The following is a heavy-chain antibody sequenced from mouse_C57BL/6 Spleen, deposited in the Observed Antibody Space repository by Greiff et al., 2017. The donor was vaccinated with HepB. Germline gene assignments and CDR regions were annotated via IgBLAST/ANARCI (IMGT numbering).Heavy chain of an antibody. CDR2: ISDGGSYT. Sequence: EVQGVESGGGLVKPGGSLKLSCAASGFTFSSYAMSWVRQTPEKRLEWVATISDGGSYTYYPDNVKGRFTISRDNAKNNLYLQMSQLKSEDTAMYYCARCGDYEEGCADWGQGTLVTVSA. CDR3: ARCGDYEEGCAD. V-gene: IGHV5-4*01. CDR1: GFTFSSYA. D-gene: IGHD1-1*01. J-gene: IGHJ3*01.